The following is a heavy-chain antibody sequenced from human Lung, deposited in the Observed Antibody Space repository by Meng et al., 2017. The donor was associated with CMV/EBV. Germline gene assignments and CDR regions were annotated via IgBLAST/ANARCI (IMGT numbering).Heavy chain of an antibody. CDR2: ISPYNGDT. Sequence: ASVXVSXKASGYTFSTYTIIWVRQAPGQGLEWMGWISPYNGDTNYAPKFQGRVSMTTDTSTSTAYLELRSLRSDDTAVYYCARGYDFWSAYCLIDPWGQVTXVTVYS. V-gene: IGHV1-18*01. CDR1: GYTFSTYT. D-gene: IGHD3-3*01. CDR3: ARGYDFWSAYCLIDP. J-gene: IGHJ5*02.